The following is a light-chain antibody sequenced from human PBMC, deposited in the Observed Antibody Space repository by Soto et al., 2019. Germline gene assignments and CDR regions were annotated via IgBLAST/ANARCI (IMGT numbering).Light chain of an antibody. CDR1: QSISSS. CDR2: TAS. J-gene: IGKJ1*01. CDR3: HQAYSTPWT. Sequence: DIQMTQSPPSLSASVGDTVTITCRASQSISSSLNWYQQKPGKAPKLLIYTASNLESGVPSRFSGSGFGTEFTLTISSLQPEDFATYHCHQAYSTPWTFGQGTKVEIK. V-gene: IGKV1-39*01.